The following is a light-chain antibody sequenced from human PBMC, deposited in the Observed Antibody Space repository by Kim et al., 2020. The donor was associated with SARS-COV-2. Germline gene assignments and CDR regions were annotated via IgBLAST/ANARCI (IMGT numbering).Light chain of an antibody. J-gene: IGLJ1*01. Sequence: GQKVTTSCSGSSSNIENNYVSWYQQHPGTAPKLLIFDNDERPSGIPDRFSGSKSGTSATLGITGLQTGDEADYYCGTWDSNLSVYVFGTGTKVTVL. CDR2: DND. V-gene: IGLV1-51*01. CDR1: SSNIENNY. CDR3: GTWDSNLSVYV.